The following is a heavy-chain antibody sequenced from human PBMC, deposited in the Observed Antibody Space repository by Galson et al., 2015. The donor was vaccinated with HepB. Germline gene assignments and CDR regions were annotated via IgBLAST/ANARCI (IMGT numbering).Heavy chain of an antibody. J-gene: IGHJ1*01. CDR2: MNPNSGNT. CDR1: GYTFTSYD. CDR3: ACRTTVVTFRH. V-gene: IGHV1-8*01. D-gene: IGHD4-23*01. Sequence: CKASGYTFTSYDINWVRQATGQGLEWMGWMNPNSGNTGYAQKFQGRVTMTRNTSISTAYMELSSLGSEDTAVYYCACRTTVVTFRHWGQGTLVTVSS.